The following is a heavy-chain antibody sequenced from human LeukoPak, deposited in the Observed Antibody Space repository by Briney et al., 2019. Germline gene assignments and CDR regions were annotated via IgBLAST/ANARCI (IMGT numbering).Heavy chain of an antibody. CDR3: ARRGYNTLTGYFAFDY. V-gene: IGHV4-59*08. Sequence: SETLTLTCTVSGGSINDYYGSWIRQPPGKGPEWVGYIDYTGSTNYNPFLKSRVTISIDTSKSQFSLRLTSVTAADSAMYYCARRGYNTLTGYFAFDYWGQGVLVTVSS. D-gene: IGHD3-9*01. J-gene: IGHJ4*02. CDR2: IDYTGST. CDR1: GGSINDYY.